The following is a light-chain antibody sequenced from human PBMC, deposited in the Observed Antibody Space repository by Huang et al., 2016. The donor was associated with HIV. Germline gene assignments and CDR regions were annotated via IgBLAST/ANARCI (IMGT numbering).Light chain of an antibody. CDR3: QQYYRLPQT. V-gene: IGKV4-1*01. J-gene: IGKJ1*01. Sequence: DIVMIQSPDSLTVSLGERATIKCRSSQSVLYSSNSKNYLAWFQQKPGRAPRLLIYWASARESGVPDRFSGSGSGTDFTLTIDRLEAEDAAIYYCQQYYRLPQTFGQGTRVEIK. CDR1: QSVLYSSNSKNY. CDR2: WAS.